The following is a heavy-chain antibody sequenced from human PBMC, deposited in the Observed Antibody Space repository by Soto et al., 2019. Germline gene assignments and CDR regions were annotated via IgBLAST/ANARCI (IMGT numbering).Heavy chain of an antibody. CDR2: ISYDGSNK. V-gene: IGHV3-30*18. J-gene: IGHJ4*02. CDR1: GFTFSSYG. CDR3: AQGEVGATWMDY. D-gene: IGHD1-26*01. Sequence: QVQLVESGGGVVQPGRSLRLSCAASGFTFSSYGMHWVRQAPGKGLEWVAVISYDGSNKYYADSVKGRFTISRDNSKNTLYLQMYSLRAEDTAVYYCAQGEVGATWMDYWGQGTLVTVSS.